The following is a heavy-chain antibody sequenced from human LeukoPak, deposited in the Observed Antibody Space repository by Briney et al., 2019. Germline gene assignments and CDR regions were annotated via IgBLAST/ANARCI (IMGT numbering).Heavy chain of an antibody. J-gene: IGHJ4*02. D-gene: IGHD6-19*01. CDR2: IYYSGST. Sequence: SETLSLTCTVSGGSISSYYWSWIRQPPGKGLEWIGYIYYSGSTNYNPSLKSRVTISVDTSKDQFSLKLSSVTAADTAVYYCARAIYSSGWYEEGFDYWGQGTLVTISS. V-gene: IGHV4-59*12. CDR1: GGSISSYY. CDR3: ARAIYSSGWYEEGFDY.